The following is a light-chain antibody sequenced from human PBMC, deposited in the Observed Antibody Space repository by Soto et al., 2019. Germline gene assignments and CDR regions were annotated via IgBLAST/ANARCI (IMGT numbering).Light chain of an antibody. CDR1: SSDVGSYNR. CDR3: SSYAGSSTVV. CDR2: EVS. Sequence: QSALTQPPSVSGSPGQSVTISCTGTSSDVGSYNRVSWYQQPPGTAPKLMIYEVSNRPSGVPDRFSGSKSGNTASLTISGLQAEDEADYFCSSYAGSSTVVFVGGTKVTVL. J-gene: IGLJ2*01. V-gene: IGLV2-18*02.